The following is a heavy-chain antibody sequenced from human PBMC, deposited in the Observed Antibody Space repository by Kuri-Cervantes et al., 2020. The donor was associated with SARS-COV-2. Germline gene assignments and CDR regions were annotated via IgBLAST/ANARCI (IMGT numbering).Heavy chain of an antibody. V-gene: IGHV4-59*08. CDR1: GGSISSHY. D-gene: IGHD3-3*01. CDR2: IYYSGST. CDR3: ARKRSITIFGVVPLYYYMDV. Sequence: GSLRLSCTVSGGSISSHYWSWIRQPPGKGLEWIGYIYYSGSTNYNPSLKSRVTISVDTSKNQFSLKLSSMTASDTAVYYCARKRSITIFGVVPLYYYMDVWGKGTTVTVSS. J-gene: IGHJ6*03.